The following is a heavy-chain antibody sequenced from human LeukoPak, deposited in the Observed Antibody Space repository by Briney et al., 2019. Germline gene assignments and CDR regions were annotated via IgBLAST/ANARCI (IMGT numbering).Heavy chain of an antibody. CDR2: IRYNGAST. CDR3: ARRGDVWSDSYAFAMEV. Sequence: GGSLRLSCAASGFTFSSYAMGWVRQAPGKGLEWVAGIRYNGASTFYADSVNGRFTISRDNTKNMLYLQMNSLRPEDTATYYCARRGDVWSDSYAFAMEVWGQGTTVTVSS. D-gene: IGHD3-3*01. CDR1: GFTFSSYA. J-gene: IGHJ6*02. V-gene: IGHV3-23*01.